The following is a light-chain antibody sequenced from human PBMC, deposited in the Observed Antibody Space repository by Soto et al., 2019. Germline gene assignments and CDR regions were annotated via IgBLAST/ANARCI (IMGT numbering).Light chain of an antibody. J-gene: IGKJ1*01. V-gene: IGKV1-39*01. CDR1: QSISSY. Sequence: DIQMTQSPSSLSASVGGRVTITCRASQSISSYLNWYQQKPGKAPKLLIYAASSLQNGVTSRFSGSGSGTDFTLTITSLQPEDFATYYCQQSYSTPWTFGQGTKVEIK. CDR3: QQSYSTPWT. CDR2: AAS.